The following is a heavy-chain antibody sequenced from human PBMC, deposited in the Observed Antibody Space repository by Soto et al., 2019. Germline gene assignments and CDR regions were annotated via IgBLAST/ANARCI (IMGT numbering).Heavy chain of an antibody. J-gene: IGHJ6*02. CDR3: AREGVTTIFGVVIIRGMDV. CDR1: GYTFTGYY. D-gene: IGHD3-3*01. Sequence: ASVKVSCKASGYTFTGYYMHWVRQAPGQGLEWMGWINPNSGGTNYAQKFQGRVTMTRDTSISTAYMELSRLRSDDMAVYYCAREGVTTIFGVVIIRGMDVWGQGTTVTVSS. V-gene: IGHV1-2*02. CDR2: INPNSGGT.